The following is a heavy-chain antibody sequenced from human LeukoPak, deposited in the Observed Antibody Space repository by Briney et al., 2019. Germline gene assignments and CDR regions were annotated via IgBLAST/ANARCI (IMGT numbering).Heavy chain of an antibody. D-gene: IGHD3-16*02. J-gene: IGHJ4*02. CDR3: ARAGMITFGGVIVRYYFDY. CDR2: ISAYNGNT. Sequence: GASVKVSCKASGYTFTSYGISWVRQDPGQGLEWMGWISAYNGNTNYAQKLQGRVTMTTDTSTSTAYMELRSLRSDDTAVYYCARAGMITFGGVIVRYYFDYWGQGTLVTVSS. CDR1: GYTFTSYG. V-gene: IGHV1-18*01.